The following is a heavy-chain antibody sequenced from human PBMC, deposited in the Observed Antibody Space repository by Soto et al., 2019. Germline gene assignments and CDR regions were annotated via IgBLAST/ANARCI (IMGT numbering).Heavy chain of an antibody. Sequence: QVQLQESGPGLVKPSETLSLTCTVSGASISSYYWSWIRQPPGKGLEWIGYMYYSGSANYNPSLRSRVTISVDMSKNQFSLNLNSVTAADTAVYYCVREYPVHSAYFDYWGQGILVTVSS. J-gene: IGHJ4*02. D-gene: IGHD1-26*01. CDR1: GASISSYY. V-gene: IGHV4-59*01. CDR3: VREYPVHSAYFDY. CDR2: MYYSGSA.